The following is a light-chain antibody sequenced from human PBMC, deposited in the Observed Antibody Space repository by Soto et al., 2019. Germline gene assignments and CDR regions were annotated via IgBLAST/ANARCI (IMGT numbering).Light chain of an antibody. Sequence: DIQLTQSPSSLSASVGDRVSITCRASQSISSYLHWYQQKPGKAPKLLIYAASSLQSGVPSRFSGSGSRTYFTHTISRLPPEDFATYYCQQSYSTPITFGQGTRLEIK. CDR3: QQSYSTPIT. V-gene: IGKV1-39*01. CDR2: AAS. J-gene: IGKJ5*01. CDR1: QSISSY.